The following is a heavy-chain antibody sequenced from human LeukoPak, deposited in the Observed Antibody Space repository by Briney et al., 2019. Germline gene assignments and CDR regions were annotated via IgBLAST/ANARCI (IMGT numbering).Heavy chain of an antibody. CDR1: GFTFDDYG. CDR3: ARGSIAAAGTWFDP. V-gene: IGHV3-20*04. D-gene: IGHD6-13*01. J-gene: IGHJ5*02. Sequence: RPGGSLRLSCAASGFTFDDYGMSWVRQAPGKGLEWVSGIIWSGGSTGYADSVKGRFTISRDNAKNSLYLQMNSLRAEDTAVYYCARGSIAAAGTWFDPWGQGTLVTVSS. CDR2: IIWSGGST.